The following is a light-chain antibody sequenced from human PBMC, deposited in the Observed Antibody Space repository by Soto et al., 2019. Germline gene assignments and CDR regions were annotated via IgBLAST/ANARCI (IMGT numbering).Light chain of an antibody. V-gene: IGKV1D-12*01. Sequence: IPLPPSPASGSASAGDRGRVTFRAGQGISNWLAWYQPKTGRAPKLLIFAASRLQSGVSSRFSGSGSGTDFTLTIRRLPPEDCGTYYRPQGNHCPSTFGPGTKVDIK. CDR2: AAS. CDR3: PQGNHCPST. J-gene: IGKJ3*01. CDR1: QGISNW.